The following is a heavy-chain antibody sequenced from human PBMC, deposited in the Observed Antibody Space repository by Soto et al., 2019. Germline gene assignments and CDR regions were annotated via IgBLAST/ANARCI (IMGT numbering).Heavy chain of an antibody. Sequence: SETLSLTCTVSGGSISSSSYYWGWIRQPPGKGLEWIGSIYYSGSTYYNPSLKSRVTISVDTSKNQFSLKLSSVTAADTAVYYCARXVVVPAADNGEGDWFDPWGQGTLVTVSS. CDR3: ARXVVVPAADNGEGDWFDP. J-gene: IGHJ5*02. CDR1: GGSISSSSYY. V-gene: IGHV4-39*01. D-gene: IGHD2-2*01. CDR2: IYYSGST.